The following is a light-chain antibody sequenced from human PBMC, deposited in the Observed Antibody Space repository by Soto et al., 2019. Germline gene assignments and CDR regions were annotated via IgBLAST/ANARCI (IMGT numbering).Light chain of an antibody. J-gene: IGKJ1*01. Sequence: DIQMTQSPSSLSASVGDRVTITCRASQSISSCLNWYQQKPGKAPKLLIYGASNLQSGVPSRFSGSESGTDFILTITSLQPEDFAPYYCQQIYAAPVTFGQGTKVEIK. CDR3: QQIYAAPVT. CDR1: QSISSC. CDR2: GAS. V-gene: IGKV1-39*01.